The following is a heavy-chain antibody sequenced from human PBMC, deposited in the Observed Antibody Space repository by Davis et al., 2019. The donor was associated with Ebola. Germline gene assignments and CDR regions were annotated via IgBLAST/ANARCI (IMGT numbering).Heavy chain of an antibody. CDR2: ISYSGST. CDR3: ARVRNKQLVGSDY. CDR1: GGSISSGDYY. J-gene: IGHJ4*02. Sequence: SETLSLTCTVSGGSISSGDYYWTWIRQLPGEGLEWIGYISYSGSTYYHPSLKSQMTMSLDTSKNQFSLKLSSVTAADTAIYYCARVRNKQLVGSDYWGQGTLVTVSS. D-gene: IGHD6-6*01. V-gene: IGHV4-31*01.